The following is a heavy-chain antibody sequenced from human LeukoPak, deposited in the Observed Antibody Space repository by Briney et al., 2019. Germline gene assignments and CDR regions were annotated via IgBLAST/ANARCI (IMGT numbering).Heavy chain of an antibody. CDR1: GFSISNSYY. V-gene: IGHV4-38-2*01. CDR3: ARHGSAGHYYYYMDV. Sequence: KPSGTLSLTCAVSGFSISNSYYWGWVRPPPGEGLEWILNIFQSGSTFYNPSLKSRVTISVDTSKNQFTLKLSSVTAADTAVYYCARHGSAGHYYYYMDVWGKGTTVTVSS. J-gene: IGHJ6*03. D-gene: IGHD5-24*01. CDR2: IFQSGST.